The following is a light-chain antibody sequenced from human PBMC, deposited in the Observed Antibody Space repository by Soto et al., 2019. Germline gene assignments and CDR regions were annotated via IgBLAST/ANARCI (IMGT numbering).Light chain of an antibody. CDR3: QQYYSRPPT. Sequence: DIVMSQPPDSLAVSLGESATITCKSSQSLLYTSYNKNYLAWYQQRPGQPPKLLIFWASTRESGVPDRFSGSGSGTDFTLTISSLQAEDVAVYYCQQYYSRPPTFGQGTKVDI. V-gene: IGKV4-1*01. CDR2: WAS. CDR1: QSLLYTSYNKNY. J-gene: IGKJ1*01.